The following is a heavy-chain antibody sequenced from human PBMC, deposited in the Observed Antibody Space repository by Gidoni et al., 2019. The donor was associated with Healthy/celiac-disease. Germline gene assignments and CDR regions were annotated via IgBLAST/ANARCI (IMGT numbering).Heavy chain of an antibody. D-gene: IGHD5-12*01. CDR1: GYTFTSSY. CDR2: INPRGGST. CDR3: ARAKPEGYSGYDAPFDF. V-gene: IGHV1-46*01. J-gene: IGHJ4*02. Sequence: QVQLVQSGAEVKKPGASVKVSCKASGYTFTSSYMHWVRQAPGQGLEWMGIINPRGGSTSYAKKFQGRVTMTRDTSTSTVYMELSSLRSEDTAVYYCARAKPEGYSGYDAPFDFWGQGTLVTVSS.